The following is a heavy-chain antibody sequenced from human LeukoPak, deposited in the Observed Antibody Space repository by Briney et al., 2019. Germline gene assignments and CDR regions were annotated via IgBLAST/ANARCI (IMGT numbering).Heavy chain of an antibody. Sequence: SETLSLTCTVSGDFITAYYWSWIRQPPGKGLEWIGYVYYTGSTEYNPSLKSRVTISVDKSKNQFSLKLDSVTAADTAVYFCARDYDSRASSWGQGTLVTVSS. CDR2: VYYTGST. J-gene: IGHJ5*02. D-gene: IGHD3-22*01. V-gene: IGHV4-59*12. CDR1: GDFITAYY. CDR3: ARDYDSRASS.